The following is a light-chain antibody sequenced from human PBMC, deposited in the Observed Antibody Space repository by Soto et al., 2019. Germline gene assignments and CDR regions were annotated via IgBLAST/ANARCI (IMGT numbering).Light chain of an antibody. J-gene: IGKJ4*01. CDR2: AAS. Sequence: EIVLTQSPVTLSLSPGERATLSCRASQSVSSSYLAWYQQKPGLAPRLLIYAASTRATGVPARFSGSRSGPEFTLTINSLQSEDFAIYYCQRYNNWPLTFGGGTKVDIK. V-gene: IGKV3-15*01. CDR1: QSVSSSY. CDR3: QRYNNWPLT.